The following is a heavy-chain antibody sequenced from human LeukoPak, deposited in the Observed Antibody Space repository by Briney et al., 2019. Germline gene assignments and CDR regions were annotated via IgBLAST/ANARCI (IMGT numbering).Heavy chain of an antibody. D-gene: IGHD2-2*01. V-gene: IGHV4-39*01. CDR3: ARGSPYHY. CDR1: VGSISSSTYY. Sequence: KPSETLSLTCTVSVGSISSSTYYWGWIRQPPGKGLEYIGSINYSGSTYYNPSLRSRVTISVDTSKNQFSLKLSSVTAADTAVYYCARGSPYHYWGQGTLVTVSS. J-gene: IGHJ4*02. CDR2: INYSGST.